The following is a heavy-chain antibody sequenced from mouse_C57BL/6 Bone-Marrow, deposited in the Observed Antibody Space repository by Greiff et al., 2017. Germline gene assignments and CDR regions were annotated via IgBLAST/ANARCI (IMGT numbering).Heavy chain of an antibody. D-gene: IGHD3-2*02. CDR3: ARSKTAQAWTWFAY. Sequence: EVQLQQSGPELVKPGASVKISCKASGYTFTDYYMNWVKQSHGKSLEWIGDINPNNGGTSYNQKFKGKATLTVDKSSSTAYMELRSLTSEDSAVYYCARSKTAQAWTWFAYWGQGTLVTVSA. J-gene: IGHJ3*01. CDR2: INPNNGGT. V-gene: IGHV1-26*01. CDR1: GYTFTDYY.